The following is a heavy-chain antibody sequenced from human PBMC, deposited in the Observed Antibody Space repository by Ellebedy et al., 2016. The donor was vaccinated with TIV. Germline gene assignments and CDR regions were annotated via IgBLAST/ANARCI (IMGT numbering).Heavy chain of an antibody. V-gene: IGHV3-23*01. CDR2: ISGSGGST. Sequence: PGGSLRLSCAASGFTFSSYAMSWVRQAPGKGLEWVSAISGSGGSTYYADSVKGRFTISRDNSKNTLYLQMNSLRAEDTDVYYCAKDIDYGSGSISYFDYWGQGTLVTVSS. CDR3: AKDIDYGSGSISYFDY. CDR1: GFTFSSYA. J-gene: IGHJ4*02. D-gene: IGHD3-10*01.